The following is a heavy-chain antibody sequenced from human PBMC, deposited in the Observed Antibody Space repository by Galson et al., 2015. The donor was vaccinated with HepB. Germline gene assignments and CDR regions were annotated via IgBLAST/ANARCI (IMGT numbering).Heavy chain of an antibody. CDR3: ARSNPMSYSTY. CDR1: GYTFTTYG. CDR2: ISTSNGDT. D-gene: IGHD3-10*01. V-gene: IGHV1-18*01. J-gene: IGHJ4*02. Sequence: SVKVSCKASGYTFTTYGISWLRQAPGQGLEWMGWISTSNGDTMHAQSFEGRLTMTTDTSTRTSYMELGSLRSDDTAFYYCARSNPMSYSTYWGQRTLVTVSS.